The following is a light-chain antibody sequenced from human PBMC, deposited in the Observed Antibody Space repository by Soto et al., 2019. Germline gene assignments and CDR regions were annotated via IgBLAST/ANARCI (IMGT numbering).Light chain of an antibody. CDR3: GADHGSGSNFVV. J-gene: IGLJ2*01. Sequence: QAVVTQPPSASASLGASVTLTCTLSSGYSNYKVDWYQQRPGKGPRFVMRVGTGGIVGSKGDGIPERFSVLGSGLNRYLTIKNIQEEDESDYHCGADHGSGSNFVVFGGGTKLTVL. CDR2: VGTGGIVG. V-gene: IGLV9-49*01. CDR1: SGYSNYK.